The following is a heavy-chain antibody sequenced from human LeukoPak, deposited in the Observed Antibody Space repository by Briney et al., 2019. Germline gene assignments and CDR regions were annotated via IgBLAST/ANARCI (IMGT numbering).Heavy chain of an antibody. V-gene: IGHV4-39*07. CDR1: GGSISSGDYY. D-gene: IGHD6-13*01. J-gene: IGHJ3*02. CDR2: IYYSGST. Sequence: SETLSLTCTVSGGSISSGDYYWSWIRQPPGKGLEWIGSIYYSGSTYYNPSLKSRVTISVDTSKNQFSLKLSSVTAADTAVYYCARADPESSSGFVHAFDIWGQGTMVTVSS. CDR3: ARADPESSSGFVHAFDI.